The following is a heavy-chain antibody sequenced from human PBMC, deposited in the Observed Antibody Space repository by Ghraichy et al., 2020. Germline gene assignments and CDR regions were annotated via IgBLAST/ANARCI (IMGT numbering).Heavy chain of an antibody. CDR3: ARGVRALTRTPYYYMDV. Sequence: SQTLSLTCAVYGGSFSGYYWSWIRQPPGKGLEWIGEINHSGSTNYNPSLKSRVTISVDTSKNQFSLKLSSVTAADTAVYYCARGVRALTRTPYYYMDVWGKGTTVTVSS. V-gene: IGHV4-34*01. CDR1: GGSFSGYY. D-gene: IGHD3-3*01. J-gene: IGHJ6*03. CDR2: INHSGST.